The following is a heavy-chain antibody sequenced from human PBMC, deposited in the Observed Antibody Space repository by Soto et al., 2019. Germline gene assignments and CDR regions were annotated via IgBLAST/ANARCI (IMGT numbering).Heavy chain of an antibody. Sequence: QVQLLQSGAEVKKPGASVKVSCKASGHTSSTYYIHWVRQAPGQGLEWMGVISPSGDYTSFTQKFQGRVSVTRDTSTNTVYMEFSSLRFEDTAVYYCARGPPYTGLLDYWGQGTLVSVSS. D-gene: IGHD1-1*01. V-gene: IGHV1-46*01. J-gene: IGHJ4*02. CDR2: ISPSGDYT. CDR3: ARGPPYTGLLDY. CDR1: GHTSSTYY.